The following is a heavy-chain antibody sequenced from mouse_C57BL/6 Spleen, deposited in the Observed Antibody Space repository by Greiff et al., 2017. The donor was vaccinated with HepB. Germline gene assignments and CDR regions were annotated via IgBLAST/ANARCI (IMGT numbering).Heavy chain of an antibody. V-gene: IGHV1-69*01. CDR2: IDPSDSYT. CDR1: GYTFTSYW. Sequence: QVQLQQPGAELVMPGASVKLSCKASGYTFTSYWMHWVKQRPGQGLEWIGEIDPSDSYTNYNQKFKGKSTLTVDKSSSTAYMQLSSLTSEDSAVYYCARSEDCDAYFDYWGQGTTLTVSS. CDR3: ARSEDCDAYFDY. J-gene: IGHJ2*01.